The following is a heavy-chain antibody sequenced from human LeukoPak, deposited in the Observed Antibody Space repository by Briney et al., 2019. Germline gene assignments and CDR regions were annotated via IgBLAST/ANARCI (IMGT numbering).Heavy chain of an antibody. V-gene: IGHV4-4*02. CDR3: ARPIHITGTTEGDY. CDR1: GGSISSSNW. Sequence: SETLSLTCAVSGGSISSSNWWSWIRQPPGKGLEWIGEINHSGSTNYNPSLKSRVTISVDTSKNQFSLKLSSVTAADTAVYYCARPIHITGTTEGDYWGQGTLVTVSS. D-gene: IGHD1-14*01. J-gene: IGHJ4*02. CDR2: INHSGST.